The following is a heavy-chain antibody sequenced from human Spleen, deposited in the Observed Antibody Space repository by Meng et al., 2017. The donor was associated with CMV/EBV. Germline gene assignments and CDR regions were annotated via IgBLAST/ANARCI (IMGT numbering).Heavy chain of an antibody. J-gene: IGHJ4*02. V-gene: IGHV3-30*02. CDR1: GFTFSTYW. Sequence: GESLKISCAASGFTFSTYWMSWVRQAPGKGLEWVAFIRYDGSNKYYADSVKGRFTISRDNSKNTLYLQMNSLRAEDTAVYYCAKVDYDFWSGPADYWGQGTLVTVSS. CDR2: IRYDGSNK. CDR3: AKVDYDFWSGPADY. D-gene: IGHD3-3*01.